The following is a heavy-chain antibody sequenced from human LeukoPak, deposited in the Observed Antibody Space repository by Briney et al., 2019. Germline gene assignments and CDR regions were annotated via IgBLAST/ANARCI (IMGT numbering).Heavy chain of an antibody. CDR1: GFTFSSCS. V-gene: IGHV3-21*01. CDR3: ARRYYDSSGYLYYFDY. D-gene: IGHD3-22*01. Sequence: GGSLRLSCAASGFTFSSCSMNWVRQAPGKGLEWVSSISSSSSYIYYADSVKGRFTISRDNAKNSLYLQMNSLRAEDTAVYYCARRYYDSSGYLYYFDYWGQGTLVTVSS. J-gene: IGHJ4*02. CDR2: ISSSSSYI.